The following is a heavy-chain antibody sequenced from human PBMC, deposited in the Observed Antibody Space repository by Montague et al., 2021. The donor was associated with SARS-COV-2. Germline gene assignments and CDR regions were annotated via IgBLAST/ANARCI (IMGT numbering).Heavy chain of an antibody. J-gene: IGHJ4*02. Sequence: SVMVSFKVSGYPLTELSMHWVRQAPGKGLEWMGGFDPEDGETIYAQKFQGRVTMTEDTSTDTAYMELSSLRSEDTAVYYCATSNPMVRGGSIDYWGQGTLVTVSS. D-gene: IGHD3-10*01. V-gene: IGHV1-24*01. CDR2: FDPEDGET. CDR3: ATSNPMVRGGSIDY. CDR1: GYPLTELS.